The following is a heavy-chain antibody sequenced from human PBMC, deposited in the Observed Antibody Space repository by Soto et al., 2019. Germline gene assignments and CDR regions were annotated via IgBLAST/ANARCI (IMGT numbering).Heavy chain of an antibody. V-gene: IGHV3-33*01. CDR1: GFTFRTYG. CDR3: ARDNGVAQYVLDY. Sequence: QVQLVESGGGVVQPGRSLRLSCAGSGFTFRTYGLHWVRQAPGKGLEWVAVIWYDGSNKYYADSVKGRFTISRDDSKNTLYLQLNSLRAEDTALYYCARDNGVAQYVLDYWGQGTLVTVSS. J-gene: IGHJ4*02. CDR2: IWYDGSNK. D-gene: IGHD2-8*01.